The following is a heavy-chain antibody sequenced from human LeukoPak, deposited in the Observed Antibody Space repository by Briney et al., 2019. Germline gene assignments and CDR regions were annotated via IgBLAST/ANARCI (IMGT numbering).Heavy chain of an antibody. J-gene: IGHJ5*02. CDR3: AKVGVAGGYYWFDP. V-gene: IGHV3-23*01. CDR1: GFTFSSYA. D-gene: IGHD6-19*01. CDR2: ITGSGGYT. Sequence: PGGSLRLSCAASGFTFSSYAVSWVRQAPGKGLEWFSAITGSGGYTYNADSVKGRFTISRDNSKNTLYLQMNSLRAEDTAVYYCAKVGVAGGYYWFDPWGQGTLVTVSS.